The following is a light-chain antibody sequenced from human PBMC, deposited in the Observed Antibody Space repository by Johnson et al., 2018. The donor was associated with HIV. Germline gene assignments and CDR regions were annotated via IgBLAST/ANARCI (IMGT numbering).Light chain of an antibody. V-gene: IGLV1-51*02. CDR2: SDD. CDR1: SSNIGTNA. CDR3: ETWDSSLSGYYV. J-gene: IGLJ1*01. Sequence: QSVLTQPPSASLTPGQRVTISCSGSSSNIGTNAVNWYQHLPGAAPKLLIFSDDERPSGIPARFSGSKSGTSATLGITGLQPADEADYYCETWDSSLSGYYVFGTGTKLTVL.